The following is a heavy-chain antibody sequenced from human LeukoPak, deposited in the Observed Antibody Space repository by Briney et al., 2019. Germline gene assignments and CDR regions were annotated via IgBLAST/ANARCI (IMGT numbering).Heavy chain of an antibody. CDR2: IIPILGIA. D-gene: IGHD2-2*03. J-gene: IGHJ2*01. CDR3: ARRFGYCSSTSCRNTNWYFDL. CDR1: GGTFSSYA. Sequence: ASVKVSCKASGGTFSSYAISWVRQAPGQGLEWMGRIIPILGIASYAQKFQGRVTITADKSTSTAYMELSSLRSEDTAVYYCARRFGYCSSTSCRNTNWYFDLWGRGTLVTVSS. V-gene: IGHV1-69*04.